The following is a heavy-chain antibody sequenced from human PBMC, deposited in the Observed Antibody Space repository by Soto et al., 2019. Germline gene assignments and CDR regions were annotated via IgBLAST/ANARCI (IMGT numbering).Heavy chain of an antibody. CDR2: VFTNDEK. Sequence: QVTLKESGTVLVKPTETLTLTCTVSGGSLINARRGASWIRQPPGKALEWLAHVFTNDEKSYSVSLRSRLTIFIDSSKNQVGLTMTNMDPVDTATYFCMSNGWYSDAFDIWVQGTVVTVSS. D-gene: IGHD6-19*01. CDR1: GGSLINARRG. J-gene: IGHJ3*02. V-gene: IGHV2-26*01. CDR3: MSNGWYSDAFDI.